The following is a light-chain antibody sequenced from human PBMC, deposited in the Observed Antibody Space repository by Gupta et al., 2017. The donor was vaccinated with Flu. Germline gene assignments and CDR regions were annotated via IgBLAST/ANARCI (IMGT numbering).Light chain of an antibody. CDR2: DVS. CDR3: QQGVGLPLT. J-gene: IGKJ4*01. Sequence: DIQMTQSPSSLSASVGDRVTISCRASQSVSGYVNWYQQRPGKAPKLLISDVSKLDCGVPSTFSGSGSGTDFTLTITKLQAEDSATYYCQQGVGLPLTFGGGTKVDIK. V-gene: IGKV1-39*01. CDR1: QSVSGY.